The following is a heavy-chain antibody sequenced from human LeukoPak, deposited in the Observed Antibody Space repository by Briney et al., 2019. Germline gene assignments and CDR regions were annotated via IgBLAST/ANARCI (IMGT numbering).Heavy chain of an antibody. CDR1: GFTFSSYA. CDR2: ISGSGGST. D-gene: IGHD6-13*01. J-gene: IGHJ4*02. CDR3: AKKYSGIAAAAAFDY. Sequence: GGSLRLSCAASGFTFSSYAMSWVRQAPGEGLEWVSAISGSGGSTYYADSVKGRFTISRDNSKNTLYLQMNSLRAEDTAVYYCAKKYSGIAAAAAFDYWGQGTLVTVSS. V-gene: IGHV3-23*01.